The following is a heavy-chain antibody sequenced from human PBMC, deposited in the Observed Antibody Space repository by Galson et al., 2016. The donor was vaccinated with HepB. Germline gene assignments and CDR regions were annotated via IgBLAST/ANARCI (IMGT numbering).Heavy chain of an antibody. Sequence: SVKVSCKASGYTFTNYGINWVRQAPGQGLEWMGWISAYNGNTVYAQKLQGRVTMTTDTSTSTAYMELRRLRADDTAVYYCARDLGNYDFWSGYYKCLDYWGQGTLVTVFS. J-gene: IGHJ4*02. CDR3: ARDLGNYDFWSGYYKCLDY. CDR1: GYTFTNYG. V-gene: IGHV1-18*01. D-gene: IGHD3-3*01. CDR2: ISAYNGNT.